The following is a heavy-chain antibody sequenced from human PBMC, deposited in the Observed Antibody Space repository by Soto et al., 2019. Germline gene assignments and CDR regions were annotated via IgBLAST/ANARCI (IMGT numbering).Heavy chain of an antibody. Sequence: SVKGSCKASGGSFSGYTSSWVRHAPGQGLEWMGRIIPILGIANYAQKFQGRVTITADKSTSTAYMELSSLRSEDTAVYYCARDRFGGSGYYFMDVWGKGTTVTVSS. J-gene: IGHJ6*04. CDR3: ARDRFGGSGYYFMDV. D-gene: IGHD3-3*01. CDR2: IIPILGIA. V-gene: IGHV1-69*04. CDR1: GGSFSGYT.